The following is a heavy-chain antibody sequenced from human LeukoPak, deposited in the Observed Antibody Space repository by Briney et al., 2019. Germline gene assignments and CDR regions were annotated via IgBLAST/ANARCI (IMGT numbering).Heavy chain of an antibody. CDR2: IYGGGRT. CDR3: ARSVAGPPFLLDY. D-gene: IGHD2/OR15-2a*01. V-gene: IGHV3-53*01. CDR1: GFTVTTTY. J-gene: IGHJ4*02. Sequence: GGSLRLSCEASGFTVTTTYMSWVRQAPGKGPEWVSSIYGGGRTYYADSVEGRYTISRDNSKNMLYLQMSSLRAEDAAIYHCARSVAGPPFLLDYWGQGTPVAVSS.